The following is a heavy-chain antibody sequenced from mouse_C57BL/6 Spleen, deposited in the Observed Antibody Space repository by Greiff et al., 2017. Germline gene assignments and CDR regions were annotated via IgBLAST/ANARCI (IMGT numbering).Heavy chain of an antibody. CDR2: IDPNSGGT. J-gene: IGHJ2*01. Sequence: VQLQQSGAELVKPGASVKLSCKASGYTFTSYWMHWVKPRPGRGLEWIGRIDPNSGGTKYNEKFKSKATLTVDKPSSTAYMQLSSLSSEDSAVYYRARSRGYDGYYYFDYWGQGTTLTVSS. V-gene: IGHV1-72*01. CDR3: ARSRGYDGYYYFDY. CDR1: GYTFTSYW. D-gene: IGHD2-3*01.